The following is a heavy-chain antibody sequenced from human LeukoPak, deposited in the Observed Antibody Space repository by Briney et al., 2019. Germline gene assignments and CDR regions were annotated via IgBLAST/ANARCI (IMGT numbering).Heavy chain of an antibody. D-gene: IGHD6-13*01. Sequence: GGSLRLSCAASGFTVSSNYMSWVCQAPGKGLEWVSVIYSGGSTYYADSVKGRFTISRDNSRNTLYLQMNSLRAEDTAVYYCAREPGIAAAGGAFDYWGQGTLVTVSS. CDR1: GFTVSSNY. CDR2: IYSGGST. J-gene: IGHJ4*02. V-gene: IGHV3-66*01. CDR3: AREPGIAAAGGAFDY.